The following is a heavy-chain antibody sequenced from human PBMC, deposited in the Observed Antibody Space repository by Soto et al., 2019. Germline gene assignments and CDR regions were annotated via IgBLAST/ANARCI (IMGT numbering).Heavy chain of an antibody. CDR1: GGSVNGYY. D-gene: IGHD3-3*01. CDR2: INHTGDT. Sequence: PSETLSLTCAVYGGSVNGYYSNWIRQPPGKGLEWIGAINHTGDTHYNPSLKSRVTMSVATSKNQFTLRLSSVTASDTAIYYCATRITVFGLLIPPFDPWGQGTQVTVSS. V-gene: IGHV4-34*01. CDR3: ATRITVFGLLIPPFDP. J-gene: IGHJ5*02.